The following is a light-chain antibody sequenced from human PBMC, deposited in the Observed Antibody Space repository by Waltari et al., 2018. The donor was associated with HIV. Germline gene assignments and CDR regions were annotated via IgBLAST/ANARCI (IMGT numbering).Light chain of an antibody. CDR1: ESVPNNY. V-gene: IGKV3-20*01. CDR2: GAS. J-gene: IGKJ3*01. CDR3: HQYGTAPVT. Sequence: DIVLTQPPGTLSVSPGERATLSCRASESVPNNYLAWFQQKPGQAPRLVIRGASRRANDIPDRVSGRGSGRDFSLTITSMEPEEFAVYFCHQYGTAPVTFGPGTRVDAK.